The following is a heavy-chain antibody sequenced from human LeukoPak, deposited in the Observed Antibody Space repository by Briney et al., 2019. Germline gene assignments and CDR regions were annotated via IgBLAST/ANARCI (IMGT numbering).Heavy chain of an antibody. CDR2: IYYSGST. CDR3: ARAKPHIVVPAAIDYYYYGMDV. CDR1: GGSISSGGYS. V-gene: IGHV4-31*03. J-gene: IGHJ6*02. D-gene: IGHD2-2*01. Sequence: PSETLSLTCTVSGGSISSGGYSWSWLRQHPGKGLEWIGYIYYSGSTYYNPSLKSRVTISVDTSKNQFSLKLSSVTAADTAVYYCARAKPHIVVPAAIDYYYYGMDVWGQGTTVTVSS.